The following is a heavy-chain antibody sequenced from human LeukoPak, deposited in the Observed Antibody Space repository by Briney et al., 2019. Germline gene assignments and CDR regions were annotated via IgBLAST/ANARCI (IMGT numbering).Heavy chain of an antibody. CDR3: ARTPPQNTWIQLSYPRAHGYFDL. D-gene: IGHD5-18*01. J-gene: IGHJ2*01. Sequence: ASVKVSCKASGYTFTSYYMHWVRQAPGQGLEWMGVINPSGGSTSYAQKFQGRVTMTRDTSTSTVYMELSSLRSEDTAVYYCARTPPQNTWIQLSYPRAHGYFDLWGRGTLVTVSS. CDR1: GYTFTSYY. CDR2: INPSGGST. V-gene: IGHV1-46*01.